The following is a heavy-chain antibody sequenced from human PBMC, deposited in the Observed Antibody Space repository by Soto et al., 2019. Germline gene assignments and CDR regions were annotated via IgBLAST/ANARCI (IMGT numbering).Heavy chain of an antibody. V-gene: IGHV4-39*01. CDR1: GGSISSSTLY. J-gene: IGHJ4*02. D-gene: IGHD6-13*01. Sequence: QLQLQQSGPGLVKPSETLSLTSTVSGGSISSSTLYWGWIRQSPGKGLEWIGSIYYSGSTNYNPSLKNRVTISVDTSKNQFSLKLTSVTAADTAVYYCAAIAAAGNYWGQGTLVTVSS. CDR3: AAIAAAGNY. CDR2: IYYSGST.